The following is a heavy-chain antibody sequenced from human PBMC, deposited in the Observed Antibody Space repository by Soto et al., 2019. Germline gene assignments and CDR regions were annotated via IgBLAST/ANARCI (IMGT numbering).Heavy chain of an antibody. J-gene: IGHJ5*02. D-gene: IGHD2-21*01. V-gene: IGHV4-30-4*01. CDR1: GGSISSGGYY. Sequence: ASETLSLTCTVSGGSISSGGYYWSWIRQPPGKGLEWIGYIYYSGSTYYNRSLKSRVTISVDTSKNQFSLKLSSVTAADTAVYYCARGIATGQLDPWCQRTLLTLST. CDR2: IYYSGST. CDR3: ARGIATGQLDP.